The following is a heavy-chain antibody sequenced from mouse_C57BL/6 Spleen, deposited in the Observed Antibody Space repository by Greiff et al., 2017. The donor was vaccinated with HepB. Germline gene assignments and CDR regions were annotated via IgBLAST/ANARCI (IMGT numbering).Heavy chain of an antibody. Sequence: EVKLVESEGGLVQPGSSMKLSCTASGFTFSDYYMAWVRQVPEKGLEWVANINYDGSSTYYLDSLKSRFIISRDNAKNILYLQMSSLKSEDTATYYCARVLLRYSWYFDVWGTGTTVTVSS. D-gene: IGHD1-1*01. V-gene: IGHV5-16*01. CDR2: INYDGSST. J-gene: IGHJ1*03. CDR3: ARVLLRYSWYFDV. CDR1: GFTFSDYY.